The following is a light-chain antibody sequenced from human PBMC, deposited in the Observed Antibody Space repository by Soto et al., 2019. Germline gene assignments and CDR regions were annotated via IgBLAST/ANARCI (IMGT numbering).Light chain of an antibody. CDR2: EVS. V-gene: IGLV2-14*01. CDR3: CSHAGDNTYV. CDR1: SSDVGGYNY. J-gene: IGLJ1*01. Sequence: QSVLTQPASVSGSPGQSITISCTGTSSDVGGYNYVSWYQQHPGKAPKLMIYEVSYRPSGVSNRFSGSKSGNTASLTISGLQAEDEADYFCCSHAGDNTYVFGTGTKVTVL.